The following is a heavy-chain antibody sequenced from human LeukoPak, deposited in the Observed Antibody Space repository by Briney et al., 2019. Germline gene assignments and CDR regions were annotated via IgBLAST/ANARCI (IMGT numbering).Heavy chain of an antibody. Sequence: SVKVSLKASGGTFSSYAISCVRQAPGQGLEWMGGIIPIFGTANYAQKFQGRVTITAEKSTSTAYMELSSLRSEDTAVYYCALVSSSWGTYYFDYWGQGTLVTVSS. CDR2: IIPIFGTA. J-gene: IGHJ4*02. D-gene: IGHD6-13*01. V-gene: IGHV1-69*06. CDR1: GGTFSSYA. CDR3: ALVSSSWGTYYFDY.